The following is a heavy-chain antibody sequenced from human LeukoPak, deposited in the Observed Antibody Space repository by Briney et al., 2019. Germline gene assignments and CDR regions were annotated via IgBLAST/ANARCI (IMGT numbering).Heavy chain of an antibody. Sequence: SGGSLRLSCAASGFTFSSYSMNRVRQAPGKGLEWVSSISSSSSYIYYADSVKGRFTISRDNAKNSLYLQMNSLRAEDTAVYYCARVPSGSGWPWGQGTLVTVSS. CDR3: ARVPSGSGWP. CDR1: GFTFSSYS. J-gene: IGHJ5*02. D-gene: IGHD6-19*01. CDR2: ISSSSSYI. V-gene: IGHV3-21*01.